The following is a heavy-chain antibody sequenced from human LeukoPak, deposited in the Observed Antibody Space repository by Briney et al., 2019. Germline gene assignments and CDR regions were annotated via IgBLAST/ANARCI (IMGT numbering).Heavy chain of an antibody. CDR2: IYTSGST. D-gene: IGHD6-6*01. V-gene: IGHV4-61*02. J-gene: IGHJ4*02. CDR1: VGSISSGSNY. CDR3: AREGTIAARPGWGFDY. Sequence: PSQTLSLTCTVSVGSISSGSNYWSWIRQPAGKGLEWIVRIYTSGSTNYNPSLKSRVTISVDTSKNQFSLKLSSVTAADTAVYYCAREGTIAARPGWGFDYWGQGTLVTVSS.